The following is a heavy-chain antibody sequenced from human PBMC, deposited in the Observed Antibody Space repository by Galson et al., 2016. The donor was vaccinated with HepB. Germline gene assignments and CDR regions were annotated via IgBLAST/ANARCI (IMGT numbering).Heavy chain of an antibody. CDR2: IYYSGTT. V-gene: IGHV4-39*01. D-gene: IGHD4/OR15-4a*01. CDR3: ARRHAVGYGDAI. CDR1: GGSLTSSSYY. J-gene: IGHJ2*01. Sequence: SETLSLTCSVSGGSLTSSSYYWGWLRQPPGKGLEWIGSIYYSGTTYSNPSLKSRVNISVDTSKNQFSLTLRSVTAADTAVYYCARRHAVGYGDAIWGRGTLVTVSS.